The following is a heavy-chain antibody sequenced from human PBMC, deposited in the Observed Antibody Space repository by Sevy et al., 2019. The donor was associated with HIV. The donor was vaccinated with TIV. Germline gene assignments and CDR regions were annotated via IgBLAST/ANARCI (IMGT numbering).Heavy chain of an antibody. D-gene: IGHD6-13*01. CDR2: ISWNGADI. Sequence: GGSLRLSCAASNLTFEDYAMHWVRRAPGKGLEWVSGISWNGADIGFAASVKGRFTISRDNAKSSVYLQINSLTPEDTGVYYCAKGQQLITQSGSYFYYGMNVWVKGPRSPSPQ. J-gene: IGHJ6*01. CDR1: NLTFEDYA. CDR3: AKGQQLITQSGSYFYYGMNV. V-gene: IGHV3-9*01.